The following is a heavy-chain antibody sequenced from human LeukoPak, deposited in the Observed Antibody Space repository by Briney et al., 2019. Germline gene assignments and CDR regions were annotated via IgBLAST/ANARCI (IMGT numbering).Heavy chain of an antibody. CDR3: VRSYYGMDV. Sequence: GGSLRLSCAASGFTFSSYSMNWVRQAPGMGLEWVSSISTSSSHIYYADSVEGRFTISRDNAKNSLYLQMNSLRAEDTAVYYCVRSYYGMDVWGQGTTVSVSS. V-gene: IGHV3-21*01. CDR1: GFTFSSYS. CDR2: ISTSSSHI. J-gene: IGHJ6*02.